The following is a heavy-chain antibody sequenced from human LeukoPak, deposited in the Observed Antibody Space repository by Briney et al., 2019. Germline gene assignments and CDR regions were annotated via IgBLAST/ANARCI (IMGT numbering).Heavy chain of an antibody. D-gene: IGHD3-22*01. Sequence: GASVKVSCKASGSTFTSYGISWVRQSRGQGLEWRGWISAYNGNTNYAQKLQCRVTMTTDTSMSTDYMKLRSLRSDDTAVYSCARADRGDGSGYYSDDYWCQGTLVTVSS. CDR2: ISAYNGNT. J-gene: IGHJ4*02. V-gene: IGHV1-18*01. CDR1: GSTFTSYG. CDR3: ARADRGDGSGYYSDDY.